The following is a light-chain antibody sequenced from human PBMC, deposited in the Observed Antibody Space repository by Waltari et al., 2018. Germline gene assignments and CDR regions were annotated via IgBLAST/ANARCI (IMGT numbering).Light chain of an antibody. V-gene: IGLV2-14*01. J-gene: IGLJ1*01. CDR1: SSDIGGYNF. CDR2: EVT. CDR3: SSYTTTTTLL. Sequence: QSALTQPASVSGSPGQSITISCTGTSSDIGGYNFVSWYQQHPGKAPELMIYEVTNRPSGVSNRFSGSKSGNTASLTISGLQAEDEADYYCSSYTTTTTLLFGTGTKVTVL.